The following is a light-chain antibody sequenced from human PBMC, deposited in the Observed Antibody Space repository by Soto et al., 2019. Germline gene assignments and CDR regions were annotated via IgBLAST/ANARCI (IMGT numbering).Light chain of an antibody. Sequence: EIVLTQSPGTLSLSPGERATLSCRASQSVSSSYLAWYQQKPGHAPRLLIYGASSRATGIPDRCSGSGSGTDFTVTISRLEPEDFTGYYCQQYGSSPPLTFGGGTKVEIK. CDR1: QSVSSSY. V-gene: IGKV3-20*01. J-gene: IGKJ4*01. CDR3: QQYGSSPPLT. CDR2: GAS.